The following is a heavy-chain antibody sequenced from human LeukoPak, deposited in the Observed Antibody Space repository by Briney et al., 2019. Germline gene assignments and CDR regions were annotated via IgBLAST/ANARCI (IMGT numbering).Heavy chain of an antibody. D-gene: IGHD4-23*01. V-gene: IGHV4-4*02. CDR3: ARRSYGGLYYFDY. CDR1: GGSISSSNW. CDR2: IYHSGST. J-gene: IGHJ4*02. Sequence: SRTLSLTCAVSGGSISSSNWWSWVRQPPGKGLEWIGEIYHSGSTNYNPSLKSRVTISVDKSKNQFSLKLSSVTAADTAVYYCARRSYGGLYYFDYWGQGTLVTVSS.